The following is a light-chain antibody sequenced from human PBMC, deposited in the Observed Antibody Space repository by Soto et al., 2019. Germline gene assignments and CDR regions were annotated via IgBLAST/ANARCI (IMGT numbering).Light chain of an antibody. J-gene: IGLJ3*02. CDR1: SSNIGTGYD. Sequence: QSVLTQPPSVSGAPGQRVTISCTGSSSNIGTGYDVHWYQQLPGIAPKLLIYGKNHRPSGVHDRLSGSKSGTSASLAITGLQAEDEADYYCQSYDSRLSAWVFGGGTKLTVL. V-gene: IGLV1-40*01. CDR2: GKN. CDR3: QSYDSRLSAWV.